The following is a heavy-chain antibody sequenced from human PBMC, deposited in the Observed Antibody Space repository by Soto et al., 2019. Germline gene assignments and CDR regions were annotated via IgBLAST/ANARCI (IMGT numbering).Heavy chain of an antibody. J-gene: IGHJ6*02. CDR2: IIPIFGTA. D-gene: IGHD2-15*01. CDR1: GGTFSSYA. Sequence: QVQLVQSGAEVKKPGSSVKVSCKASGGTFSSYAINWVGQAPEQWREWMGGIIPIFGTANYAQKFQGRVTITADESTSTAYMELRSLRSEYTAVYYCARGSGGSSYYYYGMDVWGQGTTVTVSS. V-gene: IGHV1-69*12. CDR3: ARGSGGSSYYYYGMDV.